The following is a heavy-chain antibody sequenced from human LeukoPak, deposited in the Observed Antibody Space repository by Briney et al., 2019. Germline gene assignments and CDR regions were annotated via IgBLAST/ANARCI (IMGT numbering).Heavy chain of an antibody. J-gene: IGHJ4*02. CDR3: ARAHNWKYGSFDF. V-gene: IGHV3-21*01. CDR2: ISSSSSYI. CDR1: GLTFRTYA. Sequence: PGGSLRLSCAASGLTFRTYAMSWVRQAPGKGLEWVSCISSSSSYIYYADSVKGRFTISRDNAKNSLYLQMNSLRAEDTAVYYCARAHNWKYGSFDFWGQGTLVTVSS. D-gene: IGHD1-7*01.